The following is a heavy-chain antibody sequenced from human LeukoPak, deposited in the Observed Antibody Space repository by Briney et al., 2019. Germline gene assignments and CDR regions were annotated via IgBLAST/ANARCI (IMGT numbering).Heavy chain of an antibody. V-gene: IGHV4-34*01. Sequence: SETLSLTCAVYGGSCDVYYCSWLRQPPGKGLEWIGEIHPSGVFYYNSSLLSRVTISIDTSKSQFSLRLTSVTAADTAFYYCARGRDRSKAGDHWGQGSLVTVSS. CDR1: GGSCDVYY. CDR3: ARGRDRSKAGDH. J-gene: IGHJ4*02. CDR2: IHPSGVF. D-gene: IGHD5-24*01.